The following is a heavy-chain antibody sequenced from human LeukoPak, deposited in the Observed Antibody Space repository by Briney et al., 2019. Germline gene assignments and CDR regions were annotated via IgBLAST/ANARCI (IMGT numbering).Heavy chain of an antibody. D-gene: IGHD6-13*01. Sequence: SETLSLTCSVSGASISNYYWSWIRQPAGKGLEFIGLFYNSGSTNCNPSLKSRVTMSVDTSKNQFSLKLSSVTAADTAVYYCARAGVGIAAAGRGMDWFDPWGQGTLVTVSS. CDR3: ARAGVGIAAAGRGMDWFDP. CDR2: FYNSGST. CDR1: GASISNYY. V-gene: IGHV4-4*07. J-gene: IGHJ5*02.